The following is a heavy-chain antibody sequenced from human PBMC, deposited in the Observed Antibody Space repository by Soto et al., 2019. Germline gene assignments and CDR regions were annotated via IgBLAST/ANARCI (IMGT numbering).Heavy chain of an antibody. CDR2: ISWNSGSI. CDR3: AKDRRAAAGYFDY. CDR1: GFTFDDYA. V-gene: IGHV3-9*01. D-gene: IGHD6-13*01. Sequence: GGSLRLSCAASGFTFDDYAMHWVRQAPGKGLEWVSGISWNSGSIGYADSVKGRFTISRDNAKNPLYLQMNSLRAEDTALYYCAKDRRAAAGYFDYWGQGTLVTVSS. J-gene: IGHJ4*02.